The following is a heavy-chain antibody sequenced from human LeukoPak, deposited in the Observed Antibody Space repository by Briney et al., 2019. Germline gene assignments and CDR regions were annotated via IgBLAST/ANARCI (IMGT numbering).Heavy chain of an antibody. V-gene: IGHV3-23*01. Sequence: GGSLRLSCASSGFTFSDYAMTWVRQAPGRGLEWVSAISGGGTYTYYADSVKGRFAISRDNSKNTLYLQMNSLRAEDTAVYYCAKGKYSSSWYFDYWGQGTLVTVSS. CDR2: ISGGGTYT. CDR1: GFTFSDYA. D-gene: IGHD6-13*01. CDR3: AKGKYSSSWYFDY. J-gene: IGHJ4*02.